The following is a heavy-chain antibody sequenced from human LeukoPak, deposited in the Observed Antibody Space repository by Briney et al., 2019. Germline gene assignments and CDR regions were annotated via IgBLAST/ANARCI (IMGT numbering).Heavy chain of an antibody. Sequence: GGSLRLSCAASGFTFSSYEMNWVRQAPGKGLEWVSYISSSGSTIYYADSVKGRFTISRDNAKNSLYLQMNSLRAEDTAVYYFAREGNYIIPEGYCSGGSCYPVAFDIWGQGTMVTVSS. CDR1: GFTFSSYE. CDR3: AREGNYIIPEGYCSGGSCYPVAFDI. CDR2: ISSSGSTI. D-gene: IGHD2-15*01. V-gene: IGHV3-48*03. J-gene: IGHJ3*02.